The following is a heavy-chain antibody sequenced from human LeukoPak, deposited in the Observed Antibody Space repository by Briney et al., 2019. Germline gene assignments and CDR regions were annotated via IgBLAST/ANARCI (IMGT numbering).Heavy chain of an antibody. CDR3: FKEPGAYQLLSY. Sequence: GGSLRLSCAASGFTFSSYAMSWVRQAPGMGVEWVSGISISGVNTFYADSVKGRFTISRDNSKNTLHLQMNSLRAEDTAVYYCFKEPGAYQLLSYWGQGTLVTVSS. CDR2: ISISGVNT. V-gene: IGHV3-23*01. D-gene: IGHD2-2*01. J-gene: IGHJ4*02. CDR1: GFTFSSYA.